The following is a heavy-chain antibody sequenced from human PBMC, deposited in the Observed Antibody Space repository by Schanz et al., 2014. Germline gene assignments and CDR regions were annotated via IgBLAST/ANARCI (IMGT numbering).Heavy chain of an antibody. CDR3: AKTPREYCNYDNCPNWFDS. CDR2: ISSSSSTR. V-gene: IGHV3-48*01. J-gene: IGHJ5*01. D-gene: IGHD2-15*01. Sequence: EVQLLESGGGLIQPGGSLRLSCAASGFIFGSSVMAWVRQAPGKGLEWVSYISSSSSTRYYADSVKGRFTISRDNAKNSLFLQMNSLRAEDTAVYYCAKTPREYCNYDNCPNWFDSWGQGTLVTVSS. CDR1: GFIFGSSV.